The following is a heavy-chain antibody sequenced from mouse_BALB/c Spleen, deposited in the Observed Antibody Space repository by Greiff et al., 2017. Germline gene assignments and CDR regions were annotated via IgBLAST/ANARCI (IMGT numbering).Heavy chain of an antibody. D-gene: IGHD2-1*01. Sequence: EVKLVESGGGLVKPGGSLKLSCAASGFTFSSYAMSWVRQSPEKRLEWVAEISSGGSYTYYPDTVTGRFTISRDNAKNTLYLEMSSLRSEDTAMYYCASPYGNQTFPFAYWGQGTLVTVSA. V-gene: IGHV5-9-4*01. J-gene: IGHJ3*01. CDR2: ISSGGSYT. CDR3: ASPYGNQTFPFAY. CDR1: GFTFSSYA.